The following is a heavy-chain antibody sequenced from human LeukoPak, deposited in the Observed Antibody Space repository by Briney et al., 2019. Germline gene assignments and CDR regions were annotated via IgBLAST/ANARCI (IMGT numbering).Heavy chain of an antibody. V-gene: IGHV3-21*01. CDR1: GFTFSSYS. D-gene: IGHD5-24*01. J-gene: IGHJ3*02. CDR3: ARAIDSDGWLQLGSAFDI. CDR2: ISSSSSYI. Sequence: PGGSLRLSCAASGFTFSSYSMNWVRQAPGKGLEWVSSISSSSSYIYYADSVKGRFTISRDNAKNSLYLQMNSLRAEDTAVYYCARAIDSDGWLQLGSAFDIWGQGTMVTVSS.